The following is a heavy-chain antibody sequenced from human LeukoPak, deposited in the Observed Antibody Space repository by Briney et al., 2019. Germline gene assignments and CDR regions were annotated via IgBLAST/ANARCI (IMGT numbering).Heavy chain of an antibody. CDR2: IYTSGST. CDR1: GGSISSYY. D-gene: IGHD3-10*01. CDR3: ARDLYYYGSGDYYYYMDV. Sequence: SETLSLTCTVSGGSISSYYWSWIRQPAGRGREWIGRIYTSGSTNYNPSLKSRVTMSVDTSKNQFSLKLSSVTAADTAVYYCARDLYYYGSGDYYYYMDVWGKGTTVTISS. V-gene: IGHV4-4*07. J-gene: IGHJ6*03.